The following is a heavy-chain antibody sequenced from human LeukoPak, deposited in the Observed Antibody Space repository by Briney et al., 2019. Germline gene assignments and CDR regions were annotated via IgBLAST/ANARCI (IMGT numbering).Heavy chain of an antibody. CDR3: ARKAPKKGWFDP. CDR1: AGSNNSYY. V-gene: IGHV4-4*09. J-gene: IGHJ5*02. Sequence: PSETLSLSCTVSAGSNNSYYWSWIRQPPGKGLGWIGYTHPSGNTNYSPSLKSRVTISIDTSRNQFSLKLSSVTAADTAVYFCARKAPKKGWFDPWGQGTLVTVSS. CDR2: THPSGNT.